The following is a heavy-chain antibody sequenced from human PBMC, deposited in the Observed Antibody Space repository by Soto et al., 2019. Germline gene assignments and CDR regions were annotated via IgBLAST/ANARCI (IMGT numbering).Heavy chain of an antibody. V-gene: IGHV4-39*01. CDR2: IFYSGST. CDR3: ARHLTYCSAGSCYSDFPYYGMDV. Sequence: SETLSLTCTVSGGSISSSSYYWGWIRQPPGKGLEWIGSIFYSGSTYYNPSLKSRVTISLDTSKNQFSLKLSSVTAADTAVYYCARHLTYCSAGSCYSDFPYYGMDVWGQGTTVTVAS. J-gene: IGHJ6*02. CDR1: GGSISSSSYY. D-gene: IGHD2-15*01.